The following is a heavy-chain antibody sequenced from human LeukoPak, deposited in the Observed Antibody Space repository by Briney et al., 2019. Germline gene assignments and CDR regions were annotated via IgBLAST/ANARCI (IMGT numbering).Heavy chain of an antibody. D-gene: IGHD1-26*01. CDR1: GFTFSSYS. V-gene: IGHV3-21*01. J-gene: IGHJ5*02. CDR2: ISSSSSYI. CDR3: ARGGKVGATVFDP. Sequence: GGSLRLSCAASGFTFSSYSMNWVRQAPGKGLEWVSSISSSSSYIYYADSVKGRFTISSDNAKNSLYLQMNSLRAEDTAVYYCARGGKVGATVFDPWGQGTLVTVSS.